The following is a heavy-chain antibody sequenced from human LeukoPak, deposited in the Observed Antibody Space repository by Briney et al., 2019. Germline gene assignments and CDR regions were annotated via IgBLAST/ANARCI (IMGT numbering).Heavy chain of an antibody. Sequence: GFXXSXYGMHWVRQAPGKGLEWVAVVSYDGSNKVYADSVKGRFTISRDNSKNTLYLQMNSLRPEDTAAYHCAKEDYDGSGSYLGYWGQGTLVTVSS. CDR3: AKEDYDGSGSYLGY. V-gene: IGHV3-30*18. J-gene: IGHJ4*02. D-gene: IGHD3-10*01. CDR2: VSYDGSNK. CDR1: GFXXSXYG.